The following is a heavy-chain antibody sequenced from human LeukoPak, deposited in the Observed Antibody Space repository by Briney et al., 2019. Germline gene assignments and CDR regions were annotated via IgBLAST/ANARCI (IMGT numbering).Heavy chain of an antibody. CDR2: ISGSGGGT. Sequence: GGSLRLSCAASGFTFSSYAMSWVRQAPGKGLEWVSAISGSGGGTYYTDSVKGRFTISRDNSKNTLYLQMNSLRAEDTAVYYCAKPSGRYGDYVPLAFDIWGQGTMVTVSS. V-gene: IGHV3-23*01. CDR1: GFTFSSYA. J-gene: IGHJ3*02. CDR3: AKPSGRYGDYVPLAFDI. D-gene: IGHD4-17*01.